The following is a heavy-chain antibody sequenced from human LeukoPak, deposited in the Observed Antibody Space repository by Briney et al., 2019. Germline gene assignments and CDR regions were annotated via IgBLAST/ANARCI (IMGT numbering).Heavy chain of an antibody. Sequence: SETLSLTCTVSGGSPSSGSYYWAWIRQPPGKGLEWIGSVDYSGKTYYNPSLTSRLTISVDTSKRQFSLRLGSVTAADTAVYYCARTTQYSSGLGALWGQGTLVTVSS. CDR1: GGSPSSGSYY. J-gene: IGHJ4*02. D-gene: IGHD6-19*01. CDR3: ARTTQYSSGLGAL. CDR2: VDYSGKT. V-gene: IGHV4-39*01.